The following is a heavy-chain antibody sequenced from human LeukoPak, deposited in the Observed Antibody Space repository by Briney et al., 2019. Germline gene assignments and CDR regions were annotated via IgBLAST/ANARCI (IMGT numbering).Heavy chain of an antibody. V-gene: IGHV4-39*02. CDR1: GASISSSSYY. CDR2: IYYSGST. Sequence: PSETLSLTCTVSGASISSSSYYWGWIRQPPGKGLEWIGGIYYSGSTFYNPSLKSRVTISVDTSKNQSYLKLSSVTAADTAVYYCARDYSNYTYYYYYYYMDVWGKGTTVTVSS. CDR3: ARDYSNYTYYYYYYYMDV. D-gene: IGHD4-11*01. J-gene: IGHJ6*03.